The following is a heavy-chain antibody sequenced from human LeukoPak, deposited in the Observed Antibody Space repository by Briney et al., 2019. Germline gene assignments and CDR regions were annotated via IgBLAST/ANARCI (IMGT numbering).Heavy chain of an antibody. CDR2: ISAYNGNT. CDR1: GYTFTSYG. J-gene: IGHJ6*03. D-gene: IGHD6-19*01. V-gene: IGHV1-18*01. CDR3: ARVLWYSSGWYGGYYYYYMDV. Sequence: ASVKVSCKASGYTFTSYGISWVRQAPGQGLEWMGWISAYNGNTNYAQKLQGRVTMTTDTSTSTAYMELRSLRSDDTAVYYCARVLWYSSGWYGGYYYYYMDVWGKGTTDTVSS.